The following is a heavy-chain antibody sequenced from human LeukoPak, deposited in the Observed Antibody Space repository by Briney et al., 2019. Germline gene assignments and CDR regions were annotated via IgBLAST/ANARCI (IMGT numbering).Heavy chain of an antibody. V-gene: IGHV1-2*02. CDR3: ARTSEWELLQIDY. CDR2: INPNSGGT. J-gene: IGHJ4*02. D-gene: IGHD1-26*01. CDR1: GYTFTGYY. Sequence: ASVKVSCKASGYTFTGYYMHWVRQAPGQGLEWMGWINPNSGGTNYAQKFQGRVTMTRDTSISTAYMELNRLRSDDTAVYYCARTSEWELLQIDYWGQGTLVTVSS.